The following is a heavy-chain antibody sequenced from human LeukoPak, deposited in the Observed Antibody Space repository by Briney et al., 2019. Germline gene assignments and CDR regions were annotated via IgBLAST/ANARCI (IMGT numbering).Heavy chain of an antibody. CDR2: IRSDDSTI. J-gene: IGHJ4*02. CDR1: GISFSNYW. Sequence: GGSLRLSCAVSGISFSNYWMHWVRQAPGKGLVWVSRIRSDDSTINYADSVQGRFTISRDNAKNTLYLQMKSLRAEDTAVYYCAMGALPPPVYWGQGTLVSVSS. CDR3: AMGALPPPVY. V-gene: IGHV3-74*01. D-gene: IGHD4/OR15-4a*01.